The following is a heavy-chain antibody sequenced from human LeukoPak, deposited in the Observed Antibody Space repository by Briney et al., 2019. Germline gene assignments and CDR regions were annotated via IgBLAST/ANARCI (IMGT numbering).Heavy chain of an antibody. V-gene: IGHV4-59*01. CDR3: ARSWSGGNYGNFDY. J-gene: IGHJ4*02. CDR2: VSKTGST. D-gene: IGHD4-23*01. Sequence: SETLSLTCSVSGASISDYFWSWIRQAPGQTLEWIGYVSKTGSTNYNPSLRSRVTISKDTSRNLLSLRLTSATAADTAVYYCARSWSGGNYGNFDYWGQGRVVTVSS. CDR1: GASISDYF.